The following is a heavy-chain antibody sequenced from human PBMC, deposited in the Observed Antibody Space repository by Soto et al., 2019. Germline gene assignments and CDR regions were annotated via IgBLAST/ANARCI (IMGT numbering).Heavy chain of an antibody. CDR3: AREGADY. Sequence: SETLSLTCAVYGGSFSGYYWSWIRQPPGKGLEWIGEINHSGSTNYNPSLKSRVTISVDTSKNQFSLKLSSVTAADTAVYYRAREGADYWGQGTLVTVSS. J-gene: IGHJ4*02. CDR2: INHSGST. V-gene: IGHV4-34*01. CDR1: GGSFSGYY.